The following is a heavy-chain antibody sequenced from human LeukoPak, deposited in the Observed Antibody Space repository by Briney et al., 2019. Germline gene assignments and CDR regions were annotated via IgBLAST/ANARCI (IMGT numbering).Heavy chain of an antibody. J-gene: IGHJ4*02. V-gene: IGHV1-18*01. CDR2: ISAYNGNT. CDR3: ARDLTLVGALVGY. Sequence: ASVKVSCKGSRYTFTSYGISWVRQAPGQGLEWMGWISAYNGNTNYAQKLQCRVTMTTDTSTSTAYMELRSLRSDDTAVYYCARDLTLVGALVGYWGQGTLVTVYS. D-gene: IGHD1-26*01. CDR1: RYTFTSYG.